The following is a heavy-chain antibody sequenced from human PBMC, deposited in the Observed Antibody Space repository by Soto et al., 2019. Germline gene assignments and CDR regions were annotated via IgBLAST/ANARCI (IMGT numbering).Heavy chain of an antibody. J-gene: IGHJ5*02. V-gene: IGHV3-21*01. CDR3: ARDAYYYDSSGYYPRWFDP. CDR2: ISSSSSYI. D-gene: IGHD3-22*01. CDR1: GFTFSSYS. Sequence: LRLSCAASGFTFSSYSMNWVRQAPGKGLEWVSSISSSSSYIYYADSVKGRFTISRDNAKNSLYLQMNSLRAEDTAVYYCARDAYYYDSSGYYPRWFDPWGQGTLVTVSS.